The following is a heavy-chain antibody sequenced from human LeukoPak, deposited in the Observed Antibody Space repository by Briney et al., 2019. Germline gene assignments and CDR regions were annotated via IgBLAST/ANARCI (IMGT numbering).Heavy chain of an antibody. V-gene: IGHV1-46*01. Sequence: ASVTVSCTASGYTFPSYFMHWVRQAPGQGLGWMGIINPTGGSTTYAQKFQGRVTMNRDTSTSTVYMELSSLRSDDTAVYYCARTAARRFDYWGQGTLVTVSS. J-gene: IGHJ4*02. D-gene: IGHD6-6*01. CDR1: GYTFPSYF. CDR2: INPTGGST. CDR3: ARTAARRFDY.